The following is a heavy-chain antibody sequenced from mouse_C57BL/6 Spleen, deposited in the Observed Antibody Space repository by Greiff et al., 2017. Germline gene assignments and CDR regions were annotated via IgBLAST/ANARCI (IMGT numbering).Heavy chain of an antibody. Sequence: VQLQQPGTELVKPGASVKLSCKASGYTFTSYWMHWVKQRPGQGLEWIGNINPSNGGTNYNEKFKSKATLTVDKSSSTAYMQLSSLTSEDSAVYYCARSGNDYDAWFAYWGQGTLVTVSA. CDR3: ARSGNDYDAWFAY. J-gene: IGHJ3*01. V-gene: IGHV1-53*01. CDR1: GYTFTSYW. D-gene: IGHD2-4*01. CDR2: INPSNGGT.